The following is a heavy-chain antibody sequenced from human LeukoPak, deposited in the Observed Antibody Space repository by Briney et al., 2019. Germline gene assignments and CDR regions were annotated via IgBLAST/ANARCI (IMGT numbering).Heavy chain of an antibody. Sequence: PGGSLRLSCAASGFTFSSYAMSWVRPAPGKGLEWVLTISGSGGSTYYAYSVKGRFTISRDISKNTLYLQMNSLRAEDTAVYYCAKGRFDSSGYRALDYWGQGTLVTVSS. CDR2: ISGSGGST. D-gene: IGHD3-22*01. CDR3: AKGRFDSSGYRALDY. V-gene: IGHV3-23*01. J-gene: IGHJ4*02. CDR1: GFTFSSYA.